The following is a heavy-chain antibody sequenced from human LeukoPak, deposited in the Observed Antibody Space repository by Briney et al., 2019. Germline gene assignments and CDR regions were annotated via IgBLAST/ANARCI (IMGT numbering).Heavy chain of an antibody. Sequence: PTGGSLRLSCAASGFTVSSNYMSWVRQAPGKGLEWVSVIYSGGSTYYADSVKGRFTISRDNSKNTLYLQMNSLRAEDTAVYYCARVCSSTSCLDYWGQGTPVTVSS. CDR3: ARVCSSTSCLDY. J-gene: IGHJ4*02. CDR2: IYSGGST. CDR1: GFTVSSNY. D-gene: IGHD2-2*01. V-gene: IGHV3-53*01.